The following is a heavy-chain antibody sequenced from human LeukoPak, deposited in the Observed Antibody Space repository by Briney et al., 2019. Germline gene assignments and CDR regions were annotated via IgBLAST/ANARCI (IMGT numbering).Heavy chain of an antibody. J-gene: IGHJ2*01. Sequence: SDTLSLTCTVSGVSITSDYWSWIRQPPGKGLESLAYISYTETTNYNPSLKSRATISIDTSKNQFSLILNSVTAADTAIYYCARLEKVDFMTYHYFPFWGRGTLVTVSS. CDR1: GVSITSDY. D-gene: IGHD3/OR15-3a*01. CDR3: ARLEKVDFMTYHYFPF. V-gene: IGHV4-59*01. CDR2: ISYTETT.